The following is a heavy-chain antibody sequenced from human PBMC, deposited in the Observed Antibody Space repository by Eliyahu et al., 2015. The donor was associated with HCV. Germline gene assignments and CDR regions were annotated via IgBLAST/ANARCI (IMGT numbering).Heavy chain of an antibody. CDR1: GFTFGXFW. CDR3: ARGKAAAGPRSYYFDY. CDR2: IKQDGSEK. Sequence: EVQLVESGGGLVQPGGSLXLSXAASGFTFGXFWMSWVRQXPGKGREWVANIKQDGSEKYYVDSVKGRFTISRDNAKNSLYLQMNSLRAEDTAVYYCARGKAAAGPRSYYFDYWGQGTLVTVSS. V-gene: IGHV3-7*01. J-gene: IGHJ4*02. D-gene: IGHD6-13*01.